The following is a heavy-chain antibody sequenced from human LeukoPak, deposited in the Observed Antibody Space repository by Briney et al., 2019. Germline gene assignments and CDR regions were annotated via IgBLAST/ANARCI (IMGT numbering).Heavy chain of an antibody. CDR2: IDPSGGTT. Sequence: GASVTVSFTASGYTFPTYYVHWVRQAPGQGLEWMGIIDPSGGTTSYAQKFQGRVTMTRDTSTSTVYMELSSLRSEDTAVYYCARLSQPAFDIWGQGTMVTVSP. V-gene: IGHV1-46*01. J-gene: IGHJ3*02. CDR1: GYTFPTYY. CDR3: ARLSQPAFDI. D-gene: IGHD1-14*01.